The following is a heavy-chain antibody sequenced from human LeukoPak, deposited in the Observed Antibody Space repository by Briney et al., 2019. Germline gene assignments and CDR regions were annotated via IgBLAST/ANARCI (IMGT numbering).Heavy chain of an antibody. J-gene: IGHJ3*02. CDR1: GGSTSNYF. Sequence: SETLSLTCTVSGGSTSNYFCTWLRQSAGKGLEWIGRIHTSGSTNYNPSLKSRVSMSVDTSKNQFSLKLSSVTAADTAVYYCARGHYDSSGYYFLEPSFDIWGQGTMVTVSS. CDR3: ARGHYDSSGYYFLEPSFDI. CDR2: IHTSGST. D-gene: IGHD3-22*01. V-gene: IGHV4-4*07.